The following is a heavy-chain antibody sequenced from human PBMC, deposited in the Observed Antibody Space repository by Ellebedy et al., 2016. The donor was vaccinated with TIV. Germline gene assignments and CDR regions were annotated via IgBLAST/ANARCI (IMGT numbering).Heavy chain of an antibody. D-gene: IGHD2-21*02. CDR3: AKVYYCGGDCDENYFDY. CDR1: GFTFSSYS. CDR2: ISSSSSTI. Sequence: GESLKISXAASGFTFSSYSMNWVRQAPGKVLEWVSYISSSSSTIYYADSVKGRFTISRDNAKNSLYLQMNSLRAEDTAVYYCAKVYYCGGDCDENYFDYWGQGTLVTVSS. V-gene: IGHV3-48*04. J-gene: IGHJ4*02.